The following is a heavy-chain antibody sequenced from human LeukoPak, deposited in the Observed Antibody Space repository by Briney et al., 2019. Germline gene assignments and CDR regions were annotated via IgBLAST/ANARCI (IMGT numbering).Heavy chain of an antibody. Sequence: SETLSLTCTVSGGSISSYYWSWIRQPPGKGLEWIGYIYYSGSTNYNPSLKSRVTISVDMSKNRFSLKLTSVTAADTAVYYCARRRVDGYTDYWGQGTLVTVSS. CDR1: GGSISSYY. V-gene: IGHV4-59*08. CDR3: ARRRVDGYTDY. D-gene: IGHD5-24*01. CDR2: IYYSGST. J-gene: IGHJ4*02.